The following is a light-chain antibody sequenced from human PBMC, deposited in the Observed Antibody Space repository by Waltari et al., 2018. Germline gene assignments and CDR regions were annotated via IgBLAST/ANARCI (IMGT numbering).Light chain of an antibody. J-gene: IGLJ3*02. V-gene: IGLV2-11*01. CDR2: DVS. CDR1: SSDVGAYNY. CDR3: SSTAGGYTWV. Sequence: QSALTQPRSVSGSPGPSVAISCTGTSSDVGAYNYVSWYQHHPGKAPKLMIFDVSKRPSGVPDRFSGSKSGNTASLTISGLQAEDEADYHCSSTAGGYTWVFGGGTKVTVL.